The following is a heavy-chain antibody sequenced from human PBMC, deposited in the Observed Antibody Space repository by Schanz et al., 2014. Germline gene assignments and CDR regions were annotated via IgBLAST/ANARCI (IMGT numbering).Heavy chain of an antibody. CDR2: ISYDGSNK. CDR3: ARDRPSGYALDF. D-gene: IGHD5-12*01. CDR1: GFSFNNYG. Sequence: QVQLVESGGSVVQPGRSLRLSCAASGFSFNNYGLNWVRQAPGKGLEWVAAISYDGSNKHYADSVKGRFTISRDNSKKTLYVQMNSLRAEDTAVYYCARDRPSGYALDFWGQGTLVTVSS. V-gene: IGHV3-30*03. J-gene: IGHJ4*02.